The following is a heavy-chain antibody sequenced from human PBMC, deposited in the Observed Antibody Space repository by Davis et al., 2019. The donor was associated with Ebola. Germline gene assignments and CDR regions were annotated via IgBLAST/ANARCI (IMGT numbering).Heavy chain of an antibody. Sequence: GESLKISCAASGFTFSDYYMSWIRQAPGKGLEWVSYISSSGSTIYYADSVKGRFTISRDNAKNSLYLQMNSLRAEDTAVYYCAGRSERGYSPFDYWGQGTLVTASS. CDR2: ISSSGSTI. J-gene: IGHJ4*02. CDR3: AGRSERGYSPFDY. V-gene: IGHV3-11*01. CDR1: GFTFSDYY. D-gene: IGHD3-22*01.